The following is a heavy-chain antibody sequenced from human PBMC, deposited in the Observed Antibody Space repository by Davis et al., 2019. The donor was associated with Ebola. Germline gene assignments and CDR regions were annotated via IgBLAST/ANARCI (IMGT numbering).Heavy chain of an antibody. J-gene: IGHJ6*04. CDR2: ISWNGGSI. Sequence: GGSLRLSCAASGFTFDDYAMHWVRQAPGKGLEWVSGISWNGGSIGYADSVKGRFTISRDNAKNSLCLQMNSLRAEDTAVYYCARVNAVYGMDVWGKGTTVTVSS. CDR1: GFTFDDYA. V-gene: IGHV3-9*01. CDR3: ARVNAVYGMDV.